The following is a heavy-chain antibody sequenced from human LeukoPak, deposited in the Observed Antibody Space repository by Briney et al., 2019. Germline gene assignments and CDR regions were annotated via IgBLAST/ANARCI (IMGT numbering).Heavy chain of an antibody. D-gene: IGHD6-19*01. Sequence: PGGSLRLSCAASGFTVSSNYMSWVRQAPGKGLEWVSAISGSGRSTYYADSVKGRFTISRDNSKNTLYLEMNSLRADDTAVYYCAKGVIAVAGPRCYFDYWGQGTLVTVSS. CDR2: ISGSGRST. CDR1: GFTVSSNY. V-gene: IGHV3-23*01. J-gene: IGHJ4*02. CDR3: AKGVIAVAGPRCYFDY.